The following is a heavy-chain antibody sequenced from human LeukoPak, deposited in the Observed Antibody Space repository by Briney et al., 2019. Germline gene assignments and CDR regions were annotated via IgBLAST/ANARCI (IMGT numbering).Heavy chain of an antibody. CDR1: GFPFSGYW. Sequence: GGSLRLSCAASGFPFSGYWMDWVRQAPGKGMEWVANINQDGTNQYYAASVKGRFSISRDNAKNSLYLQMNSLRAEDTAVYYCSRSLDYLGQGALVTVSS. V-gene: IGHV3-7*01. CDR2: INQDGTNQ. J-gene: IGHJ4*02. CDR3: SRSLDY.